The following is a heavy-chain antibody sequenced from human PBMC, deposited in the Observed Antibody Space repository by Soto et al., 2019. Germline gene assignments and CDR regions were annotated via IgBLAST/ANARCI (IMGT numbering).Heavy chain of an antibody. D-gene: IGHD2-15*01. J-gene: IGHJ4*02. CDR3: ARLPLRCGTCVQFDY. V-gene: IGHV4-39*01. CDR2: IDYSGNS. Sequence: QLQLQESGPGLVKPSETLSLTCTVSGGSVSDTAYYWGWIRQPPGRGLGWIASIDYSGNSYYNPSLRSRVTVSVDTSNNQFSLRLSSVTATDTSVYYCARLPLRCGTCVQFDYWGQGTLVAVSS. CDR1: GGSVSDTAYY.